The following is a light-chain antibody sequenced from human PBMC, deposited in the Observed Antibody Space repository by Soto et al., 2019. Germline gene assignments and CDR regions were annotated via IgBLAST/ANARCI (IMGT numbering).Light chain of an antibody. CDR3: CSYTTSNTRQIV. CDR1: SSDVGGYDY. CDR2: DVS. V-gene: IGLV2-14*01. J-gene: IGLJ1*01. Sequence: LTQPASVSGSPGQSITISCTGTSSDVGGYDYVSWYQQHPGKAPKFMIYDVSNRPSGVSNRFSGSKSGNTASLTISGLQAEDEADYYCCSYTTSNTRQIVFGTGTKITVL.